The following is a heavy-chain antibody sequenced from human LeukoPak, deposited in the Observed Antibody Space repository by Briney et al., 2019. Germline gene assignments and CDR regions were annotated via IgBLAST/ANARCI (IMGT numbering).Heavy chain of an antibody. Sequence: PSETLSLTCTVSGGPISSYYWSWIRQPAGKGLEWIGRVYTSGSTNYNPSLKSRVTMSVDTSKNQFSLKLSSVTAADTAVYYCARAGSSSWSSREKTMLFDPWGQGTLVTVSS. CDR3: ARAGSSSWSSREKTMLFDP. J-gene: IGHJ5*02. V-gene: IGHV4-4*07. D-gene: IGHD6-13*01. CDR2: VYTSGST. CDR1: GGPISSYY.